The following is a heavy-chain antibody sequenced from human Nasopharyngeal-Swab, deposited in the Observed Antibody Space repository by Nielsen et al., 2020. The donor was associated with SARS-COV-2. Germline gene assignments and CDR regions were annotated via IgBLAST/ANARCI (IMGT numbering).Heavy chain of an antibody. D-gene: IGHD6-13*01. Sequence: ASVKVSCKASGYTFTSYGISWVRQAPGQGLEWMGWINAYNGNTNYAQKLQGRVTMTRDTSTSTVYMELSSLRSEDTAVYYCARDLAGANIAAAGWFDPWGQGTLVTVSS. V-gene: IGHV1-18*01. CDR3: ARDLAGANIAAAGWFDP. J-gene: IGHJ5*02. CDR1: GYTFTSYG. CDR2: INAYNGNT.